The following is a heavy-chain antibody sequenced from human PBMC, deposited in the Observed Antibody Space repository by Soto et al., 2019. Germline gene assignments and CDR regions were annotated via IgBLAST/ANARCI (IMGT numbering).Heavy chain of an antibody. Sequence: TLSLTCTVSGGSISSGGYYWSWIRQHPGKGLEWIGYIDYSGSTYYNPSLKSRVTISVDTSKNQFSLKLSSVTAADTAVYYCARVQLSANMYYYYGMYVSGQGTTATVSS. J-gene: IGHJ6*02. V-gene: IGHV4-31*03. CDR1: GGSISSGGYY. D-gene: IGHD5-18*01. CDR3: ARVQLSANMYYYYGMYV. CDR2: IDYSGST.